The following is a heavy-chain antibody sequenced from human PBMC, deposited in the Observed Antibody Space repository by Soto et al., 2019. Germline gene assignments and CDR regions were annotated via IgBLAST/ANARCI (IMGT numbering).Heavy chain of an antibody. CDR2: INPRGGST. J-gene: IGHJ4*02. CDR1: GYTLNTYY. Sequence: ASVKVSCKASGYTLNTYYMHWVRQAPGQGPEWMGIINPRGGSTTYAQNFKDRVTMSSDTSSSTVYIELSSLRSEDTAVYYCARVDSGWHDYWGQGTLVTVSS. V-gene: IGHV1-46*02. CDR3: ARVDSGWHDY. D-gene: IGHD6-19*01.